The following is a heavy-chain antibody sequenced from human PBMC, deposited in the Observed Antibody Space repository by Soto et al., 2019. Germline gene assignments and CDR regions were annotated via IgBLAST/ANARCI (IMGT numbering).Heavy chain of an antibody. CDR1: GFTFSSYA. CDR2: ISGSGGST. V-gene: IGHV3-23*01. D-gene: IGHD3-22*01. Sequence: GGSLRLSCAASGFTFSSYAMSWVRQAPRKGLEWVSAISGSGGSTYYADSVKGRFTISRDNSKNTLYLQMNSLRAEDTAVYYCAKDRPHYYDSSGVDAFDIWGQGTMVTVSS. CDR3: AKDRPHYYDSSGVDAFDI. J-gene: IGHJ3*02.